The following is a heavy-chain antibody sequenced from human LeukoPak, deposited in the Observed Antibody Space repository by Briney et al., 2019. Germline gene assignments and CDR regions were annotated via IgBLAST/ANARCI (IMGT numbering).Heavy chain of an antibody. J-gene: IGHJ4*02. D-gene: IGHD3-9*01. V-gene: IGHV1-46*01. CDR3: ARDFGTQSVLRYFDCDV. CDR2: INSSGGST. Sequence: WASVKVSCKASGYTFTSYYMNWVRQAPGQGLEWMGLINSSGGSTSYAQKFQGRVTMTRDTSTSTVYMELSSLRSDDTAVYYCARDFGTQSVLRYFDCDVWGQGTLVTVSS. CDR1: GYTFTSYY.